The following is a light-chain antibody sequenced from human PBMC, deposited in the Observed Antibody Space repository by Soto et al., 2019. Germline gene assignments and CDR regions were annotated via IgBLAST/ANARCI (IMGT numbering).Light chain of an antibody. CDR3: QSYDSSLGDRI. Sequence: QPVLTQPPSVSGAPGQSVTISCTGSNSNIGAGYDVHWYQQPPGTAPKLLIHGNSYRPSGVPDRFSGSKSGTSASLAITGLQADDEADYYCQSYDSSLGDRIFGGGTKVTVL. V-gene: IGLV1-40*01. CDR2: GNS. CDR1: NSNIGAGYD. J-gene: IGLJ2*01.